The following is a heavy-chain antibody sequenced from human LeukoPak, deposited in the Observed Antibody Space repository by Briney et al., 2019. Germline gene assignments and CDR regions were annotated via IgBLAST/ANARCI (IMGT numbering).Heavy chain of an antibody. CDR3: ARDVSTILEHYMDV. CDR2: IKSKTDGGTT. V-gene: IGHV3-15*01. D-gene: IGHD3-3*01. Sequence: GGSLRLSCAASGFTFSNAWMSWVRQAPGKGLEWVGRIKSKTDGGTTDYAAPVKGRFTISRDDSKNTLYLQMNSLRAEDTAVYYCARDVSTILEHYMDVWGKGTTVTVSS. CDR1: GFTFSNAW. J-gene: IGHJ6*03.